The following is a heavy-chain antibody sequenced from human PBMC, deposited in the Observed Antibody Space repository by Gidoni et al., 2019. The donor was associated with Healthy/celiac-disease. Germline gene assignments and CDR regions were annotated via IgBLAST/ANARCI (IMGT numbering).Heavy chain of an antibody. V-gene: IGHV3-9*01. J-gene: IGHJ3*02. D-gene: IGHD5-18*01. CDR1: GFTFDDYA. CDR3: AKDRGIQLWPEGAFDI. CDR2: NSWNSGSI. Sequence: EVQLVESGGGLVQPGRSLRLSCAASGFTFDDYAMHWVRPAPGKGLEGVLGNSWNSGSIGYADSVKGRFTNSRDNAKNSLYLQMNRLRAEDTALYYCAKDRGIQLWPEGAFDIWGQGKMVTVSS.